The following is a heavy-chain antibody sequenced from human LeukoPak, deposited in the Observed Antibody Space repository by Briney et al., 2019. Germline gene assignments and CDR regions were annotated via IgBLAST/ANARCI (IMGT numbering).Heavy chain of an antibody. D-gene: IGHD1-14*01. CDR3: ARDHHLDY. CDR1: GFTFSSYA. J-gene: IGHJ4*02. CDR2: ISYDGSNK. V-gene: IGHV3-30-3*01. Sequence: GRSLRLSCAASGFTFSSYAMHWVRQAPGKGLEWGAVISYDGSNKYYADSVKGRFTISRDNSKNTLYLQMNSLRAEDTAVYYCARDHHLDYWGQGTLVTVSS.